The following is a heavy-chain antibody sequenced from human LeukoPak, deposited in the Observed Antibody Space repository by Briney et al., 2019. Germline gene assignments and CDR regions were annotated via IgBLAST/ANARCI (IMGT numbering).Heavy chain of an antibody. CDR3: ARDHRKVAYYYDSSGYYYFDY. Sequence: ASVKVSCKASGYTFTSYGINWVRQAPGQGLEWMGWIRTYNGNTNYAQKLQGRVTMTTDTSTSTAYMELRSLRSDDTAMYYCARDHRKVAYYYDSSGYYYFDYWGQGTLVTVSS. CDR2: IRTYNGNT. V-gene: IGHV1-18*01. D-gene: IGHD3-22*01. CDR1: GYTFTSYG. J-gene: IGHJ4*02.